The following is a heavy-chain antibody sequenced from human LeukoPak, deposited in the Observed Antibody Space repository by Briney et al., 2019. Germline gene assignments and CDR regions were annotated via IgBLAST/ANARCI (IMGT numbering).Heavy chain of an antibody. V-gene: IGHV3-23*01. CDR2: ITGSGSTT. CDR3: GRDPNGDNVGAFEF. Sequence: QSGGSLRLSCAGSGFTFTTYAMTWVRQAPGKGLEWVSSITGSGSTTYYAGSVKGRFSISRDNSKNTLYLHMNTLRAEDTAVYYCGRDPNGDNVGAFEFWGQGTMVTISS. D-gene: IGHD4-17*01. CDR1: GFTFTTYA. J-gene: IGHJ3*01.